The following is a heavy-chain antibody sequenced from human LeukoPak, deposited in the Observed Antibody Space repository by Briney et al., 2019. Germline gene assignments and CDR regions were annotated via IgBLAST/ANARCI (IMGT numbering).Heavy chain of an antibody. J-gene: IGHJ4*02. Sequence: ASVKVSCKASGYTFTAYYIHWVRQAPGQGLEWMGVISPGGGSTTYAQKFQGRVTMTRDTSTNTVYLELSSLGSEDTAVYYCARAYNWNDKFDYWGQGTLVTVSS. V-gene: IGHV1-46*01. D-gene: IGHD1-20*01. CDR2: ISPGGGST. CDR3: ARAYNWNDKFDY. CDR1: GYTFTAYY.